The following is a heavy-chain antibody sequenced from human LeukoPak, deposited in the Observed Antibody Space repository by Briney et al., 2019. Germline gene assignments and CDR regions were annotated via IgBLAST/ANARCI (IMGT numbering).Heavy chain of an antibody. Sequence: SETLSLTCAVYGGSFSGYYWSWIRQPPGKGLEWIGYIYYSGSTNYNPSLKSRVTISVDTSKNQFSLKLSSVTAADTAVYYCARAETQYYDFWSGYHNWFDPWGQGTLVTVSS. CDR3: ARAETQYYDFWSGYHNWFDP. CDR1: GGSFSGYY. CDR2: IYYSGST. J-gene: IGHJ5*02. D-gene: IGHD3-3*01. V-gene: IGHV4-59*01.